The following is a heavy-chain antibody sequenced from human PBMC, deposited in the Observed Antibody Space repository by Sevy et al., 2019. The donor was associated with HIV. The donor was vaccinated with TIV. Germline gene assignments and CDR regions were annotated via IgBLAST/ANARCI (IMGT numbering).Heavy chain of an antibody. Sequence: GGSLRLSCAASGFTFSSYAMSWVRQAPGKGLEWVSAISGSGGSTYYADSVKGRFTISRDNSKNTLYLQMNSLRAEDTTVYYCAREDGYNLKSSLGTDYWGQGTLVTVSS. D-gene: IGHD5-12*01. CDR3: AREDGYNLKSSLGTDY. CDR1: GFTFSSYA. V-gene: IGHV3-23*01. CDR2: ISGSGGST. J-gene: IGHJ4*02.